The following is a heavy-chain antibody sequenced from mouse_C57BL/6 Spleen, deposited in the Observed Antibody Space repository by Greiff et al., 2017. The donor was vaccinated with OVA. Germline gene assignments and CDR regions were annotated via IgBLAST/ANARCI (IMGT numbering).Heavy chain of an antibody. V-gene: IGHV1-7*01. CDR1: GYTFTSYW. Sequence: LVESGAELAKPGASVKLSCKASGYTFTSYWMHWVKQRPGQGLEWIGYINPSSGYTKYNQKFKDKATLTADKSSSTAYMQLSSLTYEDSAVDYCARRLYSTYAMDYWGQGTSVTGSS. CDR2: INPSSGYT. CDR3: ARRLYSTYAMDY. D-gene: IGHD3-2*02. J-gene: IGHJ4*01.